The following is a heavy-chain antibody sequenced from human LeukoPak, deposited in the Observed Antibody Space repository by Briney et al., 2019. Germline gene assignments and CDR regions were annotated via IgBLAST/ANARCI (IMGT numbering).Heavy chain of an antibody. CDR2: LWSDGSNT. D-gene: IGHD3-3*01. J-gene: IGHJ6*02. Sequence: GRSLRLSCAASGFNFRRYGLRWVRQAPGKSLEWVAFLWSDGSNTNYADSVKGRFTISRDSSKNSLYLQMNSLRAEDTAVYYCARDGPHYDLDVWGQGTTVTVSS. CDR3: ARDGPHYDLDV. CDR1: GFNFRRYG. V-gene: IGHV3-33*01.